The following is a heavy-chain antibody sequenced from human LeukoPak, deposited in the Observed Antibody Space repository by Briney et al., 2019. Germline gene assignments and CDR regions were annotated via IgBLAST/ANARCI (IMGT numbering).Heavy chain of an antibody. CDR3: ARDRGITIFGVVIRGNWFDP. V-gene: IGHV1-18*01. Sequence: ASVKVSCKASGYTFTSYGISWVRQATGQGLEWMGWTSAYNGNTNYAQKLQGRVTMTTDTSTSTAYMELRSLRSDDTAVYYCARDRGITIFGVVIRGNWFDPWGQGTLVTVSS. CDR2: TSAYNGNT. CDR1: GYTFTSYG. J-gene: IGHJ5*02. D-gene: IGHD3-3*01.